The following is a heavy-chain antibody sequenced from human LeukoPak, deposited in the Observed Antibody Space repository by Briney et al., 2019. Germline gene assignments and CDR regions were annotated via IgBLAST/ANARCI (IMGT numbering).Heavy chain of an antibody. CDR2: ISYDGSNK. V-gene: IGHV3-30*18. CDR1: GFTFSSYG. J-gene: IGHJ4*02. Sequence: GGSLRLSCAASGFTFSSYGMHWVRQAPGKGLEWVAVISYDGSNKYYADSVKGRFTISRDNSKDTLYLQMNSLRAEDTAVYYCAKDRYPYSSGWYYFDYWGQGTLVTVSS. CDR3: AKDRYPYSSGWYYFDY. D-gene: IGHD6-19*01.